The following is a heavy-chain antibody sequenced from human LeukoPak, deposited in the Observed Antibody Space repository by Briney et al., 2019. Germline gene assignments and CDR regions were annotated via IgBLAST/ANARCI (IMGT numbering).Heavy chain of an antibody. CDR3: ARGMEQLSWFEP. CDR2: IIPIFGTA. J-gene: IGHJ5*02. CDR1: GGTFSSYA. Sequence: SVKVSCKASGGTFSSYAISWVRQAPGQGLEWMGGIIPIFGTANYAQKFQGRVTITTDESTSTAYMELSSLRSEDTAVYYCARGMEQLSWFEPWGQGTLVTVSS. V-gene: IGHV1-69*05. D-gene: IGHD6-6*01.